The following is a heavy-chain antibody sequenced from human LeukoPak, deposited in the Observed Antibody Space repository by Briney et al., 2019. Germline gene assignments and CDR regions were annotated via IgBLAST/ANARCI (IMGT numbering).Heavy chain of an antibody. CDR3: ARVWYYGSGTNSDLYYYYYMDV. V-gene: IGHV4-34*01. CDR2: INHSGST. CDR1: GGSFSGHY. Sequence: KTSETLSLTCAVYGGSFSGHYWSWIRQPPGKGLERIGEINHSGSTNYNPSLKSRVTISIDTSKNQFSLKLSAVTAADTAVYYCARVWYYGSGTNSDLYYYYYMDVWGRGTTVTVSS. J-gene: IGHJ6*03. D-gene: IGHD3-10*01.